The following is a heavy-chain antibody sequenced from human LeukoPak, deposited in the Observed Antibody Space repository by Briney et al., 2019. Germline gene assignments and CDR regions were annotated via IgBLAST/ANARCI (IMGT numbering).Heavy chain of an antibody. CDR1: GGTFSSYA. Sequence: ASVKVSCKAPGGTFSSYAISWVRQAPGQGLEWMGGIIPIFGTANYAQKFQGRVTITTDESTSTAYMELSSLRSEDTAVYYCAREITGAYFDPWGQGTLVTVSS. J-gene: IGHJ5*02. CDR3: AREITGAYFDP. CDR2: IIPIFGTA. D-gene: IGHD1-20*01. V-gene: IGHV1-69*05.